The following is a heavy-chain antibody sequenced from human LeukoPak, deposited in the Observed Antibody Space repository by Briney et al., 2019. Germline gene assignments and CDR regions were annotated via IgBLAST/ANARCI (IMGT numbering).Heavy chain of an antibody. CDR1: GGSISSGGYY. V-gene: IGHV4-31*03. J-gene: IGHJ4*02. CDR2: IYYSGNS. Sequence: KPSETLSLTCTVSGGSISSGGYYWSWIRQHPGKGLEWIGYIYYSGNSFYSPSLKSRVTISVDTSKNQFSLKLSSVTAADTAVYYCARGLGRGYSDYFDYWGQGTLVTVSS. CDR3: ARGLGRGYSDYFDY. D-gene: IGHD5-12*01.